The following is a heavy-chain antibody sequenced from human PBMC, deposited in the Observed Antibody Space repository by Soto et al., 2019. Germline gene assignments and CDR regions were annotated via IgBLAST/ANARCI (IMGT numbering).Heavy chain of an antibody. CDR3: ASSNPIAAPNYGY. Sequence: ASVKVSCKASGYTFTSYYMHWVRQAPGQGLEWMGIINPSGGSTSYAQKFQGRVTMTTDTSTSTAYMELSSLRSEDTAVYYCASSNPIAAPNYGYWGQGTLVTVSS. D-gene: IGHD6-6*01. V-gene: IGHV1-46*01. CDR2: INPSGGST. J-gene: IGHJ4*02. CDR1: GYTFTSYY.